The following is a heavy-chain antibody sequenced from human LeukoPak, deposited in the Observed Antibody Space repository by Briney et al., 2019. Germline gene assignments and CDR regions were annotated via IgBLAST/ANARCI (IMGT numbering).Heavy chain of an antibody. D-gene: IGHD3-9*01. V-gene: IGHV3-66*01. CDR2: IYSGGST. CDR3: ARDFRTHYDISLTALYYYGMDV. J-gene: IGHJ6*02. Sequence: PGGSLRLSCAASGFTVSSNYMSWVRQAPGKGLEWVSVIYSGGSTYYADSVKGRFTISRDNFKNTLYLQMNSLRAEDTAVYYCARDFRTHYDISLTALYYYGMDVWGQGTTVTVSS. CDR1: GFTVSSNY.